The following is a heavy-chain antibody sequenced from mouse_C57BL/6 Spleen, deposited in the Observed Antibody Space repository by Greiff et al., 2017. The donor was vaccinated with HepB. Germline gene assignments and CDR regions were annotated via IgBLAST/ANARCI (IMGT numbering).Heavy chain of an antibody. V-gene: IGHV5-16*01. D-gene: IGHD2-3*01. CDR3: ARDCYGGYWWYFDV. CDR2: INYDGSST. J-gene: IGHJ1*03. Sequence: EVKLMESEGGLVQPGSSMKLSCTASGFTFSDYYMAWVRQVPEKGLEWVANINYDGSSTYYLDSLKSRFIISRDNAKNILYLQMSSLKSEDTATYYCARDCYGGYWWYFDVWGTRTTVTVSS. CDR1: GFTFSDYY.